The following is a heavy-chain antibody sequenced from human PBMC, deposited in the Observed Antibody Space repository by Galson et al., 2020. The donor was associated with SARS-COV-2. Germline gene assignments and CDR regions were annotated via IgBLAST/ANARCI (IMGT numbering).Heavy chain of an antibody. D-gene: IGHD6-13*01. CDR2: IYPGDSDT. Sequence: QMPGKGLEWMGIIYPGDSDTRYSPSFQGQVTISADKSISTAYLQWSSLKASDTAMYYCARQGSIAAAGQLGDYWGQGTLVTVSS. J-gene: IGHJ4*02. V-gene: IGHV5-51*01. CDR3: ARQGSIAAAGQLGDY.